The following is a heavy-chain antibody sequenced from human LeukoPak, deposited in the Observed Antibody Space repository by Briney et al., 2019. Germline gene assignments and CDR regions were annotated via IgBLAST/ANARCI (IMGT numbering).Heavy chain of an antibody. D-gene: IGHD3-22*01. CDR2: INAGNGNT. V-gene: IGHV1-3*01. Sequence: ASVKVSCKASGYTFTSYAMHWVRQAPGQRLEWMGWINAGNGNTKYSQKFQGRVTITRDTSASTAYMELSSLRSEDTAVYYCAGTIGYYDSSNAFDIWGQGTMVTVSS. J-gene: IGHJ3*02. CDR3: AGTIGYYDSSNAFDI. CDR1: GYTFTSYA.